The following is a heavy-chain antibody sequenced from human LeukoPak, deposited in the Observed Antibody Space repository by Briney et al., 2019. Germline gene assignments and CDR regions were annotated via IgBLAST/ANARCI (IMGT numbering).Heavy chain of an antibody. CDR2: INHSGST. V-gene: IGHV4-34*01. J-gene: IGHJ4*02. CDR3: ARGGMGITIFGVVNRGTFAY. CDR1: GGSFSGYY. Sequence: SETLSLTCAVYGGSFSGYYWSWIRQPPGKGLEWVGEINHSGSTNYNPSLKSRVTISVDTSKNQFSLKLSSVTAADTAVYYCARGGMGITIFGVVNRGTFAYWGQGTLVTVSS. D-gene: IGHD3-3*01.